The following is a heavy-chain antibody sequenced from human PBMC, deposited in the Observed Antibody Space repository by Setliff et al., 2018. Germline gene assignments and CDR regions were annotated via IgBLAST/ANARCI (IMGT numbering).Heavy chain of an antibody. CDR2: IYGTGST. Sequence: SETLSLTCTVSGGSISSGGYYWSWIRQHPGKGLEWIGYIYGTGSTSYNPSLKSRVTISVDTSKNQFSLKLSSVTAADTAVYYCARAGYYGSGTYTLWGQGTLVTVSS. V-gene: IGHV4-61*08. J-gene: IGHJ4*02. CDR3: ARAGYYGSGTYTL. D-gene: IGHD3-10*01. CDR1: GGSISSGGYY.